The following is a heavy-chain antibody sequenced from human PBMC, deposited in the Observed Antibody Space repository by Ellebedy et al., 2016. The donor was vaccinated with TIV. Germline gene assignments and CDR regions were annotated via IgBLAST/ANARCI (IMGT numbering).Heavy chain of an antibody. J-gene: IGHJ3*02. Sequence: AASVKVSCKASGYTFARYGVNWVRQAPGQGLEWMGWINTNSGNPTYAQAFTGRIVFSLDTSVSTAYLQISSLRAEDAAVYYCARTGIWGNAFDIWGQGTMVTVSP. CDR2: INTNSGNP. D-gene: IGHD7-27*01. CDR3: ARTGIWGNAFDI. CDR1: GYTFARYG. V-gene: IGHV7-4-1*02.